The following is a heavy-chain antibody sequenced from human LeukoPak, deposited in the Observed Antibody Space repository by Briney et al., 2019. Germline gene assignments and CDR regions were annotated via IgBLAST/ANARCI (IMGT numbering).Heavy chain of an antibody. D-gene: IGHD3-22*01. V-gene: IGHV1-24*01. CDR2: FNREDDEP. Sequence: ASLKVYCNISGYTLTDFSMHWVRQAPGKGLEWMGGFNREDDEPIYAPHFRGRVTVTEDTSTDTAYMELSSLRSEDTAVYYCATLDSYYDNSGRPLIPDWGQGTLVTVSS. CDR3: ATLDSYYDNSGRPLIPD. CDR1: GYTLTDFS. J-gene: IGHJ4*02.